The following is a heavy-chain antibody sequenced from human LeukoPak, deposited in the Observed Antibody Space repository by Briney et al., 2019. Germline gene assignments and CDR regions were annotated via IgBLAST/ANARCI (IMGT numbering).Heavy chain of an antibody. CDR2: IYYSGST. CDR3: ARKGDYGGNSAVGWFDP. V-gene: IGHV4-59*08. CDR1: GGSISNYY. Sequence: SETLSLTCTVSGGSISNYYWNWIRQPPGKGLEWIGHIYYSGSTNYNPSPKRRVTISLDTSKIQFSLKLSSVTAADTAVYYCARKGDYGGNSAVGWFDPWGQGSLVTVSS. D-gene: IGHD4-23*01. J-gene: IGHJ5*02.